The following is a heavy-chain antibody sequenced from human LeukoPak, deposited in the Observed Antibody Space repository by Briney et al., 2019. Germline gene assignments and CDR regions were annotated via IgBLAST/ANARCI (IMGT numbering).Heavy chain of an antibody. CDR1: GFTFSSFA. CDR3: ARGEYQLPGDY. D-gene: IGHD2-2*01. J-gene: IGHJ4*02. V-gene: IGHV3-23*01. CDR2: ISGSGDST. Sequence: GGSLRLSCAASGFTFSSFAMNWVRQAPGKGLEWVSVISGSGDSTNYADSVKGRFTISRDNSKNSLYLQMNSLRAEDTAVYYCARGEYQLPGDYWGQGTLVTVSS.